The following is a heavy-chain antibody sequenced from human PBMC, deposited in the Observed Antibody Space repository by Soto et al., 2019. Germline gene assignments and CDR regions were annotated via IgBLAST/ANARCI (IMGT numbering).Heavy chain of an antibody. CDR1: GGSISSSNW. CDR2: IYHSGST. CDR3: ARELYYDSSGYSSTYWYFDL. D-gene: IGHD3-22*01. Sequence: QVQLQESGPGLVKPSGTLSLTCAVSGGSISSSNWWSWVRQPPGKGLEWIGEIYHSGSTNYNPSLKSRVTISVDKSKNQFSLKLSSVTAADTAVYYCARELYYDSSGYSSTYWYFDLWGRGTLVTVSS. V-gene: IGHV4-4*02. J-gene: IGHJ2*01.